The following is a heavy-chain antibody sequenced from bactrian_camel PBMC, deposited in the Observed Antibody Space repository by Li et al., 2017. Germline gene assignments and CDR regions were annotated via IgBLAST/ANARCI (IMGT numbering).Heavy chain of an antibody. D-gene: IGHD8*01. V-gene: IGHV3S26*01. CDR2: INSDGGT. CDR3: AARTWDVGNWQSPGLYAY. Sequence: VQLVESGGGSVQAGGSLRLSCVASGYTYSMYCMGWFRQAPGKEREGVAAINSDGGTRYADSVKGRFTISKGNAKNTLYLQMNSLEPEDTAMYVCAARTWDVGNWQSPGLYAYWGQGTQVTVS. J-gene: IGHJ4*01. CDR1: GYTYSMYC.